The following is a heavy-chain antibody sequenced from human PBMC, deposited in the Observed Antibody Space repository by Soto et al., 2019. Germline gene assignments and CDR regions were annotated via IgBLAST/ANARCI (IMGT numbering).Heavy chain of an antibody. J-gene: IGHJ4*02. CDR3: AKERNSISPYFDY. V-gene: IGHV3-30*18. D-gene: IGHD4-4*01. CDR1: GFTFSSYG. Sequence: GGSLRLSCAASGFTFSSYGMHWVRQAPGKGLEWVAVISYDGSNKYYADSVKGRFTISRDNSKNTLYLQMNSLRAEDTAVYYCAKERNSISPYFDYWGQGTLVTVSS. CDR2: ISYDGSNK.